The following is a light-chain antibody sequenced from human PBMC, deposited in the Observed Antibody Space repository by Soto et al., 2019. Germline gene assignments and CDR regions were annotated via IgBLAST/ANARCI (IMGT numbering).Light chain of an antibody. V-gene: IGLV1-51*01. J-gene: IGLJ2*01. CDR1: SSNIGNNY. CDR3: GTWDSRLRVVV. CDR2: DNI. Sequence: QSVLTQPPSVSAAPRQKVTISCSGSSSNIGNNYVSWYHRVPGTAPKLLIYDNIERPSGIPDRFSGSKSGTSATLDITGLQTGDEGDYYCGTWDSRLRVVVFGGGTKVTVL.